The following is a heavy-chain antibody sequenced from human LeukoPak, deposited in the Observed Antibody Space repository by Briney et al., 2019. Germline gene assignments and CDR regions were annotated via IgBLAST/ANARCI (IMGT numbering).Heavy chain of an antibody. D-gene: IGHD3-22*01. CDR2: IYSGGST. CDR1: GFTVSSNY. CDR3: ARDHKDSSGYYYYWYFDL. J-gene: IGHJ2*01. V-gene: IGHV3-66*02. Sequence: PGGSLRLSCAASGFTVSSNYMSWVRQAPGKGLEWVSVIYSGGSTYYADCVKGRFTISRDNSKNTLYLQMNSLRAEDTAVYYCARDHKDSSGYYYYWYFDLWGRGTLVTVSS.